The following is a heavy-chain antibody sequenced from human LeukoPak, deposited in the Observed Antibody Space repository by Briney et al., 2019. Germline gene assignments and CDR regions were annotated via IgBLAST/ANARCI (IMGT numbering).Heavy chain of an antibody. D-gene: IGHD1-26*01. CDR2: ISSSSSYM. CDR1: GFTFGSYS. Sequence: GGSLRLSCAASGFTFGSYSMNWVRQAPGKGLEWVSSISSSSSYMYYADSVKGRFTISRDNAKNSLYLQMNSLRAEDTAVYYCARAGANSAGVDYWGQGTLVTVSS. CDR3: ARAGANSAGVDY. J-gene: IGHJ4*02. V-gene: IGHV3-21*01.